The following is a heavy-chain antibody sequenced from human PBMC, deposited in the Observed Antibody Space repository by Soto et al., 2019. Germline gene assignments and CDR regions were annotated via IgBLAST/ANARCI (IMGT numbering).Heavy chain of an antibody. CDR1: GFTFSSHW. CDR2: IKGDGSEK. V-gene: IGHV3-7*04. J-gene: IGHJ4*02. CDR3: AKDVR. Sequence: VHLVESGGDLVQPGGSLRLSCAASGFTFSSHWMSWVRQAPGKGLKWVANIKGDGSEKYYVDSVKGRFTISRDNAKNSLFLQMNSLRVEDTALYYCAKDVRWGQGTLVTVSS.